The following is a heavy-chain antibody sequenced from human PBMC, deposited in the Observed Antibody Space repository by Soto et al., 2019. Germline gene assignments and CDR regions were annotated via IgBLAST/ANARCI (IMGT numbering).Heavy chain of an antibody. V-gene: IGHV4-30-4*01. CDR1: GGSISSGDYY. D-gene: IGHD4-17*01. Sequence: SETLSLTCTVSGGSISSGDYYWSWIRQPPGKGLEWIGYIYYSGSTYYNPSLKSRVTISVDTSKNQFSLKLSSVTAADTAVYYCARVVTVTTPYYFDYWGQGTLVTVSS. J-gene: IGHJ4*02. CDR3: ARVVTVTTPYYFDY. CDR2: IYYSGST.